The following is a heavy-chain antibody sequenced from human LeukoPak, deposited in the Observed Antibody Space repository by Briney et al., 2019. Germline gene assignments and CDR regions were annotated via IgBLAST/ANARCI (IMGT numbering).Heavy chain of an antibody. CDR1: GYSISSAYY. V-gene: IGHV4-38-2*02. Sequence: SETLSLTCSVSGYSISSAYYWGWIRQPPGKGLEWIGTMYHSGSTNYNPSLKSRVTISVDTSKNQFSLKLSSVTAADTAVYYCARGPTTVTRAFDYWGQGTLVTVSS. CDR3: ARGPTTVTRAFDY. D-gene: IGHD4-17*01. J-gene: IGHJ4*02. CDR2: MYHSGST.